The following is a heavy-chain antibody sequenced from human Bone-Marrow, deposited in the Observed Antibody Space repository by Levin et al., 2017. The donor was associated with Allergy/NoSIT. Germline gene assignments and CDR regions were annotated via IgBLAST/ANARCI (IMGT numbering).Heavy chain of an antibody. Sequence: GASVKVSCKASGFTFTNSAVQWVRQPRGQRLEWIGWVVVGSGKTNYAQKFQERVTITRDMSTRTVYMELSSLRSDDTAVYFCAADTLEWIHWGQGTRVIVSS. V-gene: IGHV1-58*01. CDR2: VVVGSGKT. J-gene: IGHJ4*02. D-gene: IGHD3-3*01. CDR1: GFTFTNSA. CDR3: AADTLEWIH.